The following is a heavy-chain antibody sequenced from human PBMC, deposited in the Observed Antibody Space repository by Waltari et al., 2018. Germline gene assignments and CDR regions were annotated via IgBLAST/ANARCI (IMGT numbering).Heavy chain of an antibody. CDR2: IYHSGST. V-gene: IGHV4-38-2*02. CDR3: AREWFGELAEWFDP. CDR1: GYSISSGYY. D-gene: IGHD3-10*01. Sequence: QVQLQESGPGLVKPSETLSLTCTVSGYSISSGYYWGWIRQPPGKGLEWIGSIYHSGSTYYNPSLKSRVTISVDTAKNQFYLKLSSVTAADTAVYYCAREWFGELAEWFDPWGQGTLVTVSS. J-gene: IGHJ5*02.